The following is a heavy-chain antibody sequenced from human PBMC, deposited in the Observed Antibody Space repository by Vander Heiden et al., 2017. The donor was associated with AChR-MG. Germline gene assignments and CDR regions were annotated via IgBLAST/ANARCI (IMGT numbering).Heavy chain of an antibody. CDR3: AKPHDTGSYGVRYFDY. CDR2: ISGSGGST. V-gene: IGHV3-23*01. Sequence: EVQLLASGGGLVQPGGSLRLSWSASGFTFSSYAMSWVRQAPGKGLEWVSAISGSGGSTYYADSVKGRFTISRDNSKNTLYLQMNSLRAEDTAVYYCAKPHDTGSYGVRYFDYWGQGTLVTVSS. J-gene: IGHJ4*02. D-gene: IGHD3-10*01. CDR1: GFTFSSYA.